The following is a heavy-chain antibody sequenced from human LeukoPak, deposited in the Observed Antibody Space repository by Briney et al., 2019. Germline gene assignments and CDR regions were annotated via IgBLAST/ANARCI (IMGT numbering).Heavy chain of an antibody. CDR2: IYYSGST. V-gene: IGHV4-59*01. J-gene: IGHJ4*02. Sequence: SETLSLTCTVSGGSISSYYWSWIRQPPGKGLEWIGYIYYSGSTNYNPSLKGRVTISLDMSKNQFSLKLSSVTAADTAVYYCARAILSGYPDSWGQGTLVIVFS. CDR1: GGSISSYY. D-gene: IGHD3-3*01. CDR3: ARAILSGYPDS.